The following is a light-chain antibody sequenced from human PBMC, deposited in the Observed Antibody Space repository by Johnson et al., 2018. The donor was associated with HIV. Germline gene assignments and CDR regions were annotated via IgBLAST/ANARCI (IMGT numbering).Light chain of an antibody. J-gene: IGLJ1*01. CDR3: ATWDSSLSAGGV. CDR2: END. Sequence: QSVLTQPPSVSAAPGQKVTISSSGSSSNIGNNYVSWYQQLPGTAPKLLIYENDKRPSGIPDRFSGSKSGTSATLGITGLQTGDEADYYCATWDSSLSAGGVFGTGTKVTVL. V-gene: IGLV1-51*02. CDR1: SSNIGNNY.